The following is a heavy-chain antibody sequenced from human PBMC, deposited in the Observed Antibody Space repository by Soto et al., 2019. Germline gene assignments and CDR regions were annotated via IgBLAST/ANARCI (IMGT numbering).Heavy chain of an antibody. V-gene: IGHV3-21*01. CDR1: GFTFNSYT. J-gene: IGHJ3*02. D-gene: IGHD2-2*01. CDR2: ISGSGSYI. CDR3: ARDPLGKYQPYALDI. Sequence: EVQLVESGGGLVKPGGSLRLSCAASGFTFNSYTMNWVRQAPGKGLEWVSSISGSGSYIYYADSVKGRFTISRNNAKNSVFLQMNSLRDVDTAVYYCARDPLGKYQPYALDIWGQGTMVTVSA.